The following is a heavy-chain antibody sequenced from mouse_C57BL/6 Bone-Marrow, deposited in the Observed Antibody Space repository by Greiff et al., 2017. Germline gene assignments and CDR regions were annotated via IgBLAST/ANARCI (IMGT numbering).Heavy chain of an antibody. CDR2: IDPNSGGT. V-gene: IGHV1-72*01. CDR3: ARGWRLRGGFAY. CDR1: GYTFTSYW. D-gene: IGHD2-4*01. J-gene: IGHJ3*01. Sequence: QVQLQQPGAELVKPGASVKLSCKASGYTFTSYWMHWVKQRPGRGLEWIGRIDPNSGGTKYNEKFKSKATLTVDKPSSAAYMQSSSLTSADSAVYYCARGWRLRGGFAYWGQGTLVTVSA.